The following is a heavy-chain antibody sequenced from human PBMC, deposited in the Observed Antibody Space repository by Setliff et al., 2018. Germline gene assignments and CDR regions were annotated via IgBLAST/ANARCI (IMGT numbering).Heavy chain of an antibody. CDR2: IYTSGGI. J-gene: IGHJ4*02. Sequence: SETLSLTCTVPGGSIRNYFWGWIRQPAGKGLEWIGRIYTSGGIDYNTSLRSRVTISVDTSKDQFSLKLSSVTAADTAVYYCAREKADYSDSGGYYGGFYFDSWGQGALVTISS. V-gene: IGHV4-4*07. CDR3: AREKADYSDSGGYYGGFYFDS. D-gene: IGHD3-22*01. CDR1: GGSIRNYF.